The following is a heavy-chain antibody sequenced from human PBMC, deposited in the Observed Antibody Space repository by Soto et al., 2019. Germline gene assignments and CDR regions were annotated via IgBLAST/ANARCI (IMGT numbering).Heavy chain of an antibody. CDR3: AKGPRFWSGYYTADY. CDR2: ISGSGGST. J-gene: IGHJ4*02. V-gene: IGHV3-23*01. D-gene: IGHD3-3*01. Sequence: PGGSLRLSCAASGFTFSSYAMSWVRQAPGKGLEWVSAISGSGGSTYYADSVKGRFTISRDNSKNTLYLQMNSLRAEDTAVYYCAKGPRFWSGYYTADYWGQGTLVTVSS. CDR1: GFTFSSYA.